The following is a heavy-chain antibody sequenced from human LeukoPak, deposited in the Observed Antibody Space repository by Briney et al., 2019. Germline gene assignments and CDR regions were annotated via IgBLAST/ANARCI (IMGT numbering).Heavy chain of an antibody. J-gene: IGHJ5*02. Sequence: GGSLRLSYAASEFTFSNSPMSWVRQAPGKGLEWVSAISESGHASFYAASVKGRFTTSRDNSQNTLYLQMNSLRADDTAVYYCAKAAYGDYVNWFDPWGQGILVIVSS. CDR1: EFTFSNSP. V-gene: IGHV3-23*01. CDR2: ISESGHAS. D-gene: IGHD4-17*01. CDR3: AKAAYGDYVNWFDP.